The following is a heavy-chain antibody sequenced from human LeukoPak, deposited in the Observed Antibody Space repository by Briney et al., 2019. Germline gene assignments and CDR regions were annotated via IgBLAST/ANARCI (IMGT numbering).Heavy chain of an antibody. CDR2: INPSGGST. D-gene: IGHD2-15*01. J-gene: IGHJ4*02. V-gene: IGHV1-46*01. CDR1: GYTFTSYY. Sequence: GASVKVSCKASGYTFTSYYMHWVRQAPGQGLEWMGIINPSGGSTSYAQKFQGRVTMTRDTSTSTVYMELSSLRPEDTAVYYCAREASYCSGGSCRYYFDYWGQGTLVTVSS. CDR3: AREASYCSGGSCRYYFDY.